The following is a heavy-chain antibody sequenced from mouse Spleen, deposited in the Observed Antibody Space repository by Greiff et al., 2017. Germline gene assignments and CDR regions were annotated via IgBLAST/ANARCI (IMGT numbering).Heavy chain of an antibody. J-gene: IGHJ4*01. D-gene: IGHD2-1*01. Sequence: LQLQESGPGLVKPSQSLSLTCSVTGYSITSGYYWNWIRQFPGNKLEWMGYISYDGSNNYNPSLKNRISITRDTSKNQFFLKLNSCTTEDTATYYCASYYDYYAMDYWGQGTSVTVSS. CDR3: ASYYDYYAMDY. CDR2: ISYDGSN. V-gene: IGHV3-6*01. CDR1: GYSITSGYY.